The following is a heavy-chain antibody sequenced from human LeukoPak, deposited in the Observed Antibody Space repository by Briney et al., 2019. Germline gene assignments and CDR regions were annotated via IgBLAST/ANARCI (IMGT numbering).Heavy chain of an antibody. Sequence: PGGSLRLSCAASGFTSSSYSMNWVRHAPGKGLEWVSSISSISSYIYYADSVKSRFTISRDNSKNSLYLQMNSLRAEGTAVYYCARDRVSGYSSRDDAFDIWGQGTMVTVSS. CDR3: ARDRVSGYSSRDDAFDI. J-gene: IGHJ3*02. D-gene: IGHD3-22*01. CDR2: ISSISSYI. CDR1: GFTSSSYS. V-gene: IGHV3-21*01.